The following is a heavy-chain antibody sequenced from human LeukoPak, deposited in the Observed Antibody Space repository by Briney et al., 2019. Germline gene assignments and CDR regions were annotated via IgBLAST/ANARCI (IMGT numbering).Heavy chain of an antibody. J-gene: IGHJ4*02. CDR1: GFTFSSYA. Sequence: GGSLRLSCAASGFTFSSYAMSWVRQASGKGLEWVSAISGSGGSTYYADSVKDRFTISRDNSKNTLYLQMNSLRAEDTAVYYCAKGVYYYDSSGYHTSHFDYWGQGTLVTVSS. CDR2: ISGSGGST. CDR3: AKGVYYYDSSGYHTSHFDY. D-gene: IGHD3-22*01. V-gene: IGHV3-23*01.